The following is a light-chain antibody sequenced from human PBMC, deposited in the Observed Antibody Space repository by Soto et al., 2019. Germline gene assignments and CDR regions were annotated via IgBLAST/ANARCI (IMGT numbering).Light chain of an antibody. CDR3: QQYNNYAWT. J-gene: IGKJ1*01. V-gene: IGKV1-5*03. CDR2: KAS. CDR1: QSISSW. Sequence: DIQMTQSPSTLSASVGDRVTITCRASQSISSWLAWYQQKPGKAPKVLIYKASSLESGVPSRFSGSGSGTEFTLTISSLQPDDFATYYCQQYNNYAWTFGQGTKVEIK.